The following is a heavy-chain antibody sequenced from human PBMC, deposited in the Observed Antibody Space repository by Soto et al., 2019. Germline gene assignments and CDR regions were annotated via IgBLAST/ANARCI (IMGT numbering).Heavy chain of an antibody. CDR2: ISAYNGNT. CDR1: GYTFTNFG. J-gene: IGHJ4*02. Sequence: GASVKVSCKTSGYTFTNFGLSWVRQAPGQGLEWMGWISAYNGNTNYAQNFQGRVTMTTDTSTSTAYMELRSLRSDDTAVYYCARGGTSIHYWCQGTLVTVSS. D-gene: IGHD3-16*01. V-gene: IGHV1-18*01. CDR3: ARGGTSIHY.